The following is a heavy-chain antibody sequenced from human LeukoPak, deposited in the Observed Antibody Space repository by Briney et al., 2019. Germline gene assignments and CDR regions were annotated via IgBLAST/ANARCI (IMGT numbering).Heavy chain of an antibody. CDR1: GFTFSSYW. CDR3: ARDAPFVDYYYYYMDV. CDR2: IKQDGSEK. J-gene: IGHJ6*03. Sequence: GGSLRLSCTASGFTFSSYWMNWVRQAPGKGLEWVANIKQDGSEKYYVDSVKGRFTISRDNAKNSLYLQMNSLRAEDTAVYYCARDAPFVDYYYYYMDVWGKGTTVTVSS. V-gene: IGHV3-7*01.